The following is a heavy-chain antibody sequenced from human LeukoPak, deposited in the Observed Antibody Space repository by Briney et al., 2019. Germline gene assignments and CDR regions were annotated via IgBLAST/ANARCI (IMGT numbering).Heavy chain of an antibody. CDR2: INPNSGGT. D-gene: IGHD1-26*01. V-gene: IGHV1-2*02. CDR1: GYTFTGYY. CDR3: ARDAPGVGALDY. J-gene: IGHJ4*02. Sequence: ASVKVSCKASGYTFTGYYMHWVRQAPGQGLEWMGWINPNSGGTNYAQKFQGRVTMTRDTSISTAYMELRSLRSDDTAVYYCARDAPGVGALDYWGQGTLVTVSS.